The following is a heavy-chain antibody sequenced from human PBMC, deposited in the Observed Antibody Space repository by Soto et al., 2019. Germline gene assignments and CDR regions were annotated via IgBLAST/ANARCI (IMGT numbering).Heavy chain of an antibody. D-gene: IGHD2-2*01. CDR2: IIPIFGTA. J-gene: IGHJ5*02. Sequence: ASVKVSCKASGGTFSSYAISWVRQAPGQGLEWMGGIIPIFGTANYAQKFQGRVTITADESTSTAYMELSSLRSEDTAVYYCARDGRYCISTSCYAGVNWFDPWGQGTLVTVSS. CDR3: ARDGRYCISTSCYAGVNWFDP. V-gene: IGHV1-69*13. CDR1: GGTFSSYA.